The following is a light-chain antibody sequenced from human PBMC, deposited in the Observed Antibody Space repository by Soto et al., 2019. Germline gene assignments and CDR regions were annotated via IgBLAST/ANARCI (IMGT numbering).Light chain of an antibody. Sequence: EIVLTQSPATLSLSPGERATLSFRASQSVSSYLAWYQQKPGQAPRLLIYDASNRATGIPARFSGSGSGTDFTLTISSLEPEDFAVYHCQQRSSWPSFGQGTRLE. J-gene: IGKJ5*01. CDR1: QSVSSY. CDR2: DAS. V-gene: IGKV3-11*01. CDR3: QQRSSWPS.